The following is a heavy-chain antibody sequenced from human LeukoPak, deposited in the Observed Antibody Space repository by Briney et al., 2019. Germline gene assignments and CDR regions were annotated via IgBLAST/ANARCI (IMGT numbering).Heavy chain of an antibody. J-gene: IGHJ4*02. D-gene: IGHD4-23*01. V-gene: IGHV1-18*01. Sequence: ASVKVSCKASGYTFTSYGMSWVRQAPGQGLEWVGWISAYNRDTNYAQKVQGRVIMTTDTSTTTAYMELKNLRSDDTAVYYCARDTSGGPYFDYWGQGTLVTVAS. CDR3: ARDTSGGPYFDY. CDR1: GYTFTSYG. CDR2: ISAYNRDT.